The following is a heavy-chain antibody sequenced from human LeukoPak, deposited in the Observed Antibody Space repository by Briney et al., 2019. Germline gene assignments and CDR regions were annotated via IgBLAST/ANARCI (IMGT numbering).Heavy chain of an antibody. D-gene: IGHD3-22*01. V-gene: IGHV1-18*01. CDR1: GYTFTSYG. J-gene: IGHJ4*02. CDR2: ISAYNGNT. Sequence: GASVKVSCKASGYTFTSYGISWVRQAPGQGLEWMGWISAYNGNTNYAQKLQGRVTMTTDTSTSTAYMELRSLRSDDTAVYYCARDQMYYYDSSGYYTHWGQGTLVTVSS. CDR3: ARDQMYYYDSSGYYTH.